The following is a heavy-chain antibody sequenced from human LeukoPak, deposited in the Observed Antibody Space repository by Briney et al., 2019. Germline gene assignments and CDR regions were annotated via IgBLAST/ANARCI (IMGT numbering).Heavy chain of an antibody. J-gene: IGHJ4*02. Sequence: SETLSLTCTVSGGSISGYYWNWIRQPPGKGLEWIGYIYYSGITNYNPSLKSRATTSVDTSKNQFSLKLSSVTAADTAVCYCARGLYYYGSGSYYPPPEYLDYWGQGTLVTVSS. CDR1: GGSISGYY. CDR2: IYYSGIT. D-gene: IGHD3-10*01. CDR3: ARGLYYYGSGSYYPPPEYLDY. V-gene: IGHV4-59*01.